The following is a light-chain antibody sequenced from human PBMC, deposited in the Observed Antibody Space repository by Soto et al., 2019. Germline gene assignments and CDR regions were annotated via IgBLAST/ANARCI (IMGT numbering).Light chain of an antibody. CDR2: AAS. J-gene: IGKJ1*01. V-gene: IGKV1-39*01. CDR1: QRVNNY. Sequence: DVQMTQSPSSLSASVGDRVTITCRASQRVNNYLNWYQHKPGKAPKLLIHAASSLQTGVPPRFGGSASGTNFTLTSSGLQAEDFATYYWQQSYITPWTFGQGTKVEIK. CDR3: QQSYITPWT.